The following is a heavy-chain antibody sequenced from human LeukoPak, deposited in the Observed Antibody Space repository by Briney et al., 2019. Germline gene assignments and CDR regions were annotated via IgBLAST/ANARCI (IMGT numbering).Heavy chain of an antibody. CDR2: IYHSGST. D-gene: IGHD2-15*01. J-gene: IGHJ6*02. V-gene: IGHV4-30-2*01. CDR1: GGSISSGGYS. Sequence: SETLSLTCAVSGGSISSGGYSWSWIRQPPGKGLERIGYIYHSGSTYYNPSLKSRVTISVDRSKNQFSLKLSSVTAADTAVYYCARVSLGYCSGGSCYYYGMDVWGQGTTVTVSS. CDR3: ARVSLGYCSGGSCYYYGMDV.